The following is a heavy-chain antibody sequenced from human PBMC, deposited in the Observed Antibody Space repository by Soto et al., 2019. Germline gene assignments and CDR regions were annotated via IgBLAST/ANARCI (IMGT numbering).Heavy chain of an antibody. V-gene: IGHV1-69*06. J-gene: IGHJ4*02. CDR2: IIPIFGTA. CDR3: ARGTTVVTNFDY. CDR1: GGTFSSYA. Sequence: GASVKVSCKASGGTFSSYATSWVRQAPRQGLEWMGGIIPIFGTANYAQKFQGRVTITADKSTSTAYMELSSLRSEDTAVYYCARGTTVVTNFDYWGQGTLVTVSS. D-gene: IGHD4-17*01.